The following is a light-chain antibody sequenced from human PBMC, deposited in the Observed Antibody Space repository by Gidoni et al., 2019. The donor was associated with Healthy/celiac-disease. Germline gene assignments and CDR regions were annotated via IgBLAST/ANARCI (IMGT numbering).Light chain of an antibody. V-gene: IGKV1-33*01. CDR3: RQWDNLPIT. CDR2: DAS. Sequence: DIQMTQSPSSLSASVGDRVTITCQASQDISNYLNWYQQKPGKAPKLLIYDASNLETGVPSRFSGSGSGTDFTFTISSLQPEDIATYYCRQWDNLPITFGQGTRLEIK. J-gene: IGKJ5*01. CDR1: QDISNY.